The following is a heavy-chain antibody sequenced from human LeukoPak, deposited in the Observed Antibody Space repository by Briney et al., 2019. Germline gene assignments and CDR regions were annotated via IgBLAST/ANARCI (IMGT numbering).Heavy chain of an antibody. CDR1: GFTFSNYA. D-gene: IGHD4-17*01. Sequence: GGSLRLSCAASGFTFSNYAMAWVRQAPGKGLEWVSSVTSSGNTYYADSVKGRFTISRDNSKNTVYLQMTSLRAEDTAVYYCAKGDYGDCYWGQGTLVTVSS. V-gene: IGHV3-23*01. CDR3: AKGDYGDCY. CDR2: VTSSGNT. J-gene: IGHJ4*02.